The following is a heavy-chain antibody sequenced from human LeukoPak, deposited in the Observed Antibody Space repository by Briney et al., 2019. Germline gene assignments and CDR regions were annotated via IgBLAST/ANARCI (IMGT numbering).Heavy chain of an antibody. CDR3: ARAGYCSSTSCSLIDY. J-gene: IGHJ4*02. V-gene: IGHV4-34*01. CDR1: GGSFSGYY. Sequence: SETLSLTCAVYGGSFSGYYWSWIRQPPGKGLEWIGEINHSGSTNYNPSLKSRVTISVDTSKNQFSLKLSSVTAADSAVYYCARAGYCSSTSCSLIDYRGQGTLVTVSS. CDR2: INHSGST. D-gene: IGHD2-2*01.